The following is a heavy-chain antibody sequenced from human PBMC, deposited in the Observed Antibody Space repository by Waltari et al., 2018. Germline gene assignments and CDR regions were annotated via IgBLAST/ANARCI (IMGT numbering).Heavy chain of an antibody. CDR2: IVVGSGNT. J-gene: IGHJ5*02. V-gene: IGHV1-58*02. D-gene: IGHD3-3*01. CDR3: AADLIYYDFWSGYYGYNWFDP. Sequence: QMQLVQSGPEVKKPGTSVKVSCKASGFTFTSSAMQWVRQARGQRLEGIGWIVVGSGNTNYAQKFQERVTITRDMSTSTAYMELSSLRSEDTAVYYCAADLIYYDFWSGYYGYNWFDPWGQGTLVTVSS. CDR1: GFTFTSSA.